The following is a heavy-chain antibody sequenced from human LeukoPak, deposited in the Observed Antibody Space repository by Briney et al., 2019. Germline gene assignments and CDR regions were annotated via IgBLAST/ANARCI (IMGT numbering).Heavy chain of an antibody. D-gene: IGHD4-23*01. J-gene: IGHJ6*03. CDR1: GFTFSSYS. CDR3: ARFKLSYYYHMDV. Sequence: GGSLRLSCAASGFTFSSYSMNWVRQAPGKGLEWVSSISSSSSYIYYADSVKGRSTISRDNAKNSLYLQMNSLRAEDTAVYYCARFKLSYYYHMDVWGKGTTVTVSS. V-gene: IGHV3-21*01. CDR2: ISSSSSYI.